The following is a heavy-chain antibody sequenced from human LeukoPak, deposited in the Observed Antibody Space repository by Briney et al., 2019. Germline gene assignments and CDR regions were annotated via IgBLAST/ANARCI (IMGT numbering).Heavy chain of an antibody. D-gene: IGHD5-12*01. Sequence: ETLSLTCTVFGGSISTNYWSWIRQPPGKGLEWIGYIYYSGNTNYNPSLKSRVTISVDTTKNKFSLKLNSVTAADTAAYYCARGTTIHVTLDYWGQGTLVTVSS. V-gene: IGHV4-59*01. CDR1: GGSISTNY. CDR2: IYYSGNT. CDR3: ARGTTIHVTLDY. J-gene: IGHJ4*02.